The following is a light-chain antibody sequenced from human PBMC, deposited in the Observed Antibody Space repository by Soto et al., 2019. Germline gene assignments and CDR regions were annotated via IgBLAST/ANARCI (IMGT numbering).Light chain of an antibody. CDR3: QQSYSSPYT. Sequence: DIQLTQSPSFLSASVGDRVTITCRASQGISSYLAWYQQKPGKAPNLLIYAASSLQSGVPSRFSGTGSGTDFTLTISSLQPEDFATYYCQQSYSSPYTFGQGTKVDI. J-gene: IGKJ2*01. V-gene: IGKV1-39*01. CDR2: AAS. CDR1: QGISSY.